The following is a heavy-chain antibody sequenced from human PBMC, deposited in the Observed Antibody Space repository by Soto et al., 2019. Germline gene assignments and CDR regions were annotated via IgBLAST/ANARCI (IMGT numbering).Heavy chain of an antibody. Sequence: ASVKVSCKASGGTFSSYTISWVRQAPGQGLEWMGRIIPILGIANYAQKFQGRVTITADKSTSTAYMELSSLRSEDTAVYYCASYGRYFDWLFSAEYFQHWGQGTLVTAPQ. CDR2: IIPILGIA. V-gene: IGHV1-69*02. CDR1: GGTFSSYT. CDR3: ASYGRYFDWLFSAEYFQH. D-gene: IGHD3-9*01. J-gene: IGHJ1*01.